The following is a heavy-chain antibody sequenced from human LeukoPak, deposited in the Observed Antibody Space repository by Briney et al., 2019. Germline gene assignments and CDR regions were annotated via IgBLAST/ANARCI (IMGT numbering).Heavy chain of an antibody. CDR2: IYYSGST. D-gene: IGHD6-19*01. CDR1: GGSISSYY. V-gene: IGHV4-59*01. Sequence: PSETLSLTCTVSGGSISSYYWSWIRQPPGKGLEWIGYIYYSGSTNYNPSLKSRVTISVDTSKNQFSLKLSSVTAADTAVYYCARSTHSSGWYNYWGQGTLVTVSS. CDR3: ARSTHSSGWYNY. J-gene: IGHJ4*02.